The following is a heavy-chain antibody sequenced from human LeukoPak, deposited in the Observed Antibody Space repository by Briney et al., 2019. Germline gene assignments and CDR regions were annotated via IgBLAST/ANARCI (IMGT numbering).Heavy chain of an antibody. CDR3: TRDAGFRIDL. Sequence: SEALSLTCTVSGGSISSSSYYWGWIRQPPGKGLEWIGSIYYSGSTYYNPSLKSRVTISVDTSKNQFSLHLNSVTPEDTAIYYCTRDAGFRIDLWGQGTLVTVSS. CDR1: GGSISSSSYY. CDR2: IYYSGST. J-gene: IGHJ5*02. D-gene: IGHD1-1*01. V-gene: IGHV4-39*02.